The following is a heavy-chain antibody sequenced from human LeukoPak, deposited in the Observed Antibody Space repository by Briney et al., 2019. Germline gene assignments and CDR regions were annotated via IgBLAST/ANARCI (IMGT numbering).Heavy chain of an antibody. V-gene: IGHV3-21*01. CDR1: GFTFSSYS. CDR2: ISSSSSYI. CDR3: ARDCSGGSCPTQYYYYGMDV. J-gene: IGHJ6*02. Sequence: GGSLRLSCAASGFTFSSYSMTWVRQAPGKGLEWVSSISSSSSYIYYADSVKGRFTISRDNAKNSLYLQMNSLRAEDTAVYYCARDCSGGSCPTQYYYYGMDVWGQGTTVTVSS. D-gene: IGHD2-15*01.